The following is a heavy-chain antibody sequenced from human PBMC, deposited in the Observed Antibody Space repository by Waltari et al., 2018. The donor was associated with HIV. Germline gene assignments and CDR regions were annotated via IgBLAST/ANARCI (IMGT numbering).Heavy chain of an antibody. D-gene: IGHD3-16*01. Sequence: QVTLRESGPALVKPTQTLTLTCTFSGFSLSTSGMCVSWIRQPPGKALEWLARIDWDDDNYYSTSLKTRLTISKDTSKNQVVLTMTNMDPVDTSTYYCARTGIPYSLSYGMDVWGQGTTVTVSS. CDR2: IDWDDDN. J-gene: IGHJ6*02. CDR1: GFSLSTSGMC. V-gene: IGHV2-70*15. CDR3: ARTGIPYSLSYGMDV.